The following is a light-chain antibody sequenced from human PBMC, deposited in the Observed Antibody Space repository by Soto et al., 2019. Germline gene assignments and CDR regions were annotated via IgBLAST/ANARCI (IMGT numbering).Light chain of an antibody. V-gene: IGKV3-15*01. Sequence: EIVMTQSPATLSVSPGERATLSCRASQRISTSLAWYQQKPGQAPRLLIYGASTRATGIPARFSGTGSGTEFTITISTLQSEDFAFYYCQQYNNWWTFGQGTKVEIK. CDR3: QQYNNWWT. CDR2: GAS. J-gene: IGKJ1*01. CDR1: QRISTS.